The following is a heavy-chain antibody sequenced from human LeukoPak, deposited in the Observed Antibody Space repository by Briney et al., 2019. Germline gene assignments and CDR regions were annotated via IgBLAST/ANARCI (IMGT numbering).Heavy chain of an antibody. J-gene: IGHJ4*02. Sequence: ASVKVSCKVSGYTLTELSMHWVRQAPGKGLEWMGGFDPEDGETTYAQKFQGRVTMTEDTSTDTAYMELSSLRSEDTAVYYCAAYYGSGNDLDYWGQGTLVTVSS. CDR2: FDPEDGET. CDR1: GYTLTELS. CDR3: AAYYGSGNDLDY. V-gene: IGHV1-24*01. D-gene: IGHD3-10*01.